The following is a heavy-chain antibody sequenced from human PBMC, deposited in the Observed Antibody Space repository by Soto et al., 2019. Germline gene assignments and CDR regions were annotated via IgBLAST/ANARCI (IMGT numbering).Heavy chain of an antibody. CDR3: AKAHYDIMTAYPPDI. Sequence: GGSLRLSCAASGFTFSSYAMSWVRQAPGKGLEWVSVITGSGGRTYYAGSVKGRFIISRDNSKNTLYLQMNSLRAEDTALYYCAKAHYDIMTAYPPDIWGQGTMVTVSS. CDR2: ITGSGGRT. D-gene: IGHD3-9*01. V-gene: IGHV3-23*01. J-gene: IGHJ3*02. CDR1: GFTFSSYA.